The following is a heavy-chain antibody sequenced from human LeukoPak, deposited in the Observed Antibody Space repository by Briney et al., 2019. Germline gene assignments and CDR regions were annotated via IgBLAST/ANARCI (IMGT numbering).Heavy chain of an antibody. V-gene: IGHV4-38-2*02. CDR1: GYSISSGYY. J-gene: IGHJ4*02. D-gene: IGHD3-16*01. CDR2: IYHSGST. CDR3: ARREQPGVGDFDY. Sequence: SETLSLTCTVSGYSISSGYYWGWIRQPPGKGLGWIGSIYHSGSTYYNPSLKSRVTISVDTSKNQFSLKLSSVTAADTAVYYCARREQPGVGDFDYWGQGTLVTVSS.